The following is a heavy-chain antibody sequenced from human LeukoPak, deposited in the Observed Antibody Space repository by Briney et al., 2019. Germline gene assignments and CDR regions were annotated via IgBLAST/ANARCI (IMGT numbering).Heavy chain of an antibody. V-gene: IGHV1-69*04. Sequence: SVKVSCKASGGTFSSYALSWVRQAPGQGLEWMGTIIPIVGIANYAQKFQGRATITADKSTSTAYMGLSSLRSEDTAVYYCARDGEMATIYFDYWGQGTLVTVSS. D-gene: IGHD5-24*01. CDR2: IIPIVGIA. CDR1: GGTFSSYA. CDR3: ARDGEMATIYFDY. J-gene: IGHJ4*02.